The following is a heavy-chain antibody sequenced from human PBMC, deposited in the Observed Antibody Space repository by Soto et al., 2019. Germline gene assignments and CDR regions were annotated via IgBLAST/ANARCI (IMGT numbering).Heavy chain of an antibody. CDR1: GGSISSSSYY. CDR3: ARHGSGWQKGIDY. CDR2: IYYSGST. D-gene: IGHD6-19*01. Sequence: SETLSLTCTVSGGSISSSSYYWGWIRQPPGKGLEWIGSIYYSGSTYYNPSLKSRVTISVDTSKNQFSLKLSSVTAADTAVYYCARHGSGWQKGIDYWGQGTLVTVSS. J-gene: IGHJ4*02. V-gene: IGHV4-39*01.